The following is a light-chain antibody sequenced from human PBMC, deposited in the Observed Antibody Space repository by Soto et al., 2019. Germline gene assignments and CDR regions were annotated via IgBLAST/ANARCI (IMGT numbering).Light chain of an antibody. CDR1: QTISSW. CDR3: QHYNSYSEA. V-gene: IGKV1-5*03. J-gene: IGKJ1*01. CDR2: KAS. Sequence: EIQMTQSPSTLSGSVGERVTSTCPASQTISSWLAWYQQKPGKAVKLLIYKASTLKSGVPSRFSGSGSGTEFTLTISSLQPDDFATYYCQHYNSYSEAFGQVTKVEIK.